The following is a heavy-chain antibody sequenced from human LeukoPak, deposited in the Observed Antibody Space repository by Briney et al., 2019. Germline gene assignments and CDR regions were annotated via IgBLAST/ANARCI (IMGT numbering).Heavy chain of an antibody. CDR2: IYYSGST. V-gene: IGHV4-59*01. D-gene: IGHD2-15*01. Sequence: PSETLSLTCTVSGGSISSYYWSWIRQPPGKGLEWIGYIYYSGSTNYNPSLKSRVTISVDTSKNQFSLKLSSVTAADTAVYYCARGYCSGGSCYYFDYWGQGTLVTVSS. CDR1: GGSISSYY. CDR3: ARGYCSGGSCYYFDY. J-gene: IGHJ4*02.